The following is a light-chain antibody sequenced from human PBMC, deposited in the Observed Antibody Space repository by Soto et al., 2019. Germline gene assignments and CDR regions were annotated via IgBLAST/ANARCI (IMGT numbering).Light chain of an antibody. V-gene: IGLV1-40*01. Sequence: QSVLTQPPSVSGAPGQRVIISCTGSSSNIGAGYDVHWYQQLPATAPKLLIYGDSNRPSGVPDRFSGSKSGTSASLAITGLQAEDEADYYCQSYDTTLSGSRVFGRGTKLTVL. J-gene: IGLJ2*01. CDR2: GDS. CDR1: SSNIGAGYD. CDR3: QSYDTTLSGSRV.